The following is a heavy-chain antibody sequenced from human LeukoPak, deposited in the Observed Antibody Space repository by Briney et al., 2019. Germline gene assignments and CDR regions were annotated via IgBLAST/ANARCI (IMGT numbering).Heavy chain of an antibody. Sequence: ASVTVSFKASGYTFTVYYMHWVRQAPGQGLEWMGWINPNSGGTNYAQKFQGRVTMTRDTSISTAYMELSRLRSDDTAVYYCARNIVVVPAASLASSYYYYMDVWGKGTTVTVSS. CDR2: INPNSGGT. V-gene: IGHV1-2*02. J-gene: IGHJ6*03. CDR3: ARNIVVVPAASLASSYYYYMDV. D-gene: IGHD2-2*01. CDR1: GYTFTVYY.